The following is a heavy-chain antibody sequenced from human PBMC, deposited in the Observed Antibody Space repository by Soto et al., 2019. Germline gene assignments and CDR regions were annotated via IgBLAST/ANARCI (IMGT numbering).Heavy chain of an antibody. J-gene: IGHJ4*02. Sequence: ASVKVSCKASGYTFTSYALHWVRQAPGQRLEWMGWINAGNGNTKYSQEFQGRVTITRDTSASTAYMELSSLRSEDTAVYYCASVRRYFDWLLCWGQGTPVTVSS. CDR2: INAGNGNT. V-gene: IGHV1-3*01. CDR1: GYTFTSYA. CDR3: ASVRRYFDWLLC. D-gene: IGHD3-9*01.